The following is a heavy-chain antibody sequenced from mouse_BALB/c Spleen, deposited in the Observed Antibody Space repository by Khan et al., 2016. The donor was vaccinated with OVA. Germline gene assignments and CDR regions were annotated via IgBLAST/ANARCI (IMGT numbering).Heavy chain of an antibody. Sequence: VQLQQSGAELMKPGASVTISCKATGYTFSMYWIEWVKQRPGHGLEWIGEILPGRGSTNNSEKFKGKATLTADTSSNTAYMQLSSLTSEDAAVYYCARGGYNPAMDYWGQGTSVTLSS. V-gene: IGHV1-9*01. D-gene: IGHD1-3*01. CDR2: ILPGRGST. J-gene: IGHJ4*01. CDR1: GYTFSMYW. CDR3: ARGGYNPAMDY.